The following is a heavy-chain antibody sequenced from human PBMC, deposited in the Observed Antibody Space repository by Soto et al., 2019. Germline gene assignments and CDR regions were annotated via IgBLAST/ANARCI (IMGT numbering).Heavy chain of an antibody. V-gene: IGHV3-23*01. CDR3: ANKGLGSLATYCSTGDCHDAFDI. J-gene: IGHJ3*02. Sequence: EVQLLESGGGLVQPGGSLRLSCAASGFTFGNYAMIWVRQAPGKGLEWVSTISGGGDGTYYADSVRGRFTISRENSRNTVYLQMNSLRAEDTAVYYCANKGLGSLATYCSTGDCHDAFDIWGQGTMVTVSS. CDR1: GFTFGNYA. CDR2: ISGGGDGT. D-gene: IGHD2-8*01.